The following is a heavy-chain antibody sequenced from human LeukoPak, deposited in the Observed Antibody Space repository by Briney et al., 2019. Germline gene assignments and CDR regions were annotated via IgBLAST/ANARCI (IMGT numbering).Heavy chain of an antibody. V-gene: IGHV3-33*01. J-gene: IGHJ2*01. CDR3: ARERMGSGNWYLDL. CDR2: IWYDGSKK. Sequence: PGGSLRLSCAASGYTFRRNGMHWVRQAPGKGLEWVAVIWYDGSKKYYGDSVRGRFTISRDNSKNTLYLHLNSLRAEDTAVYYCARERMGSGNWYLDLWGRGTLVTVSS. D-gene: IGHD3-10*01. CDR1: GYTFRRNG.